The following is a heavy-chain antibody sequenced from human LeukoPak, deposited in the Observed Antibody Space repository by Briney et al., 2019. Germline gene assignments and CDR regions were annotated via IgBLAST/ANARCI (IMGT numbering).Heavy chain of an antibody. CDR1: GYSFTSHW. V-gene: IGHV5-51*01. D-gene: IGHD3-9*01. J-gene: IGHJ3*02. Sequence: GESLKISCKGSGYSFTSHWIGWVRQMPGKGLEWMGIIYPGDSDTRYSPSFQGQVTISADKSISTAYLQWSSLKASDTAMYYCARPALLTGYGFLDAFDIWGQGTMVTVSS. CDR2: IYPGDSDT. CDR3: ARPALLTGYGFLDAFDI.